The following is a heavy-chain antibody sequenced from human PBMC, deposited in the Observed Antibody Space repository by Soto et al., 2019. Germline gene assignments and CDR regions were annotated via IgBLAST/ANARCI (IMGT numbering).Heavy chain of an antibody. J-gene: IGHJ4*02. CDR1: GGSISSGDYY. V-gene: IGHV4-30-4*01. Sequence: QVQLQESGPGLVKPSQTLSLTCTVSGGSISSGDYYWSWVRQPPGKGLEWIGYIYYSGSTYYNPSLKSRVTISVDTSKNQFSLKLSSVTAADTAVYCCASEAVAARLFDYWGQGTLVTVSS. D-gene: IGHD6-6*01. CDR3: ASEAVAARLFDY. CDR2: IYYSGST.